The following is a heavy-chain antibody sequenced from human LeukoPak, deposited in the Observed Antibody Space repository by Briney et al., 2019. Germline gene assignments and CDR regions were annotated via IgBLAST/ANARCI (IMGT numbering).Heavy chain of an antibody. D-gene: IGHD3-22*01. Sequence: PSETLSLTCAVYGGSFSSGRYYWSWIRQPAGKGLEWIGRISTSGSTNYNPSLKSRVTISVDTSKNQFSLKLSSVTAADTAVYYCARVRANYYDSSGYLLDYWGQGTLVTVSS. V-gene: IGHV4-61*02. J-gene: IGHJ4*02. CDR1: GGSFSSGRYY. CDR3: ARVRANYYDSSGYLLDY. CDR2: ISTSGST.